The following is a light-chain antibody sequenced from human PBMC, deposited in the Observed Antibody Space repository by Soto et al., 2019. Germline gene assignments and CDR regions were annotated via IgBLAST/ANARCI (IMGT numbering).Light chain of an antibody. V-gene: IGKV3-15*01. J-gene: IGKJ1*01. CDR2: GAS. CDR3: QQYNSYSWT. Sequence: VMTQAPATLSVSPGERVTLSCRSSQTINNNVAWYQLKDGQVPRLLIYGASTRAADVPARFSGGGSGTEFTLTISSLQPDDFATYYCQQYNSYSWTFGQGTKVDIK. CDR1: QTINNN.